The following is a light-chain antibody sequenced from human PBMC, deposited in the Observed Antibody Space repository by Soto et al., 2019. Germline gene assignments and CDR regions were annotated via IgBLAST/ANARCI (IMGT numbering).Light chain of an antibody. V-gene: IGKV3-11*01. J-gene: IGKJ1*01. CDR3: QQRSNWPWT. CDR1: PSVTNF. CDR2: GAF. Sequence: EIVLTQSPGTLSLSPGERATLSCMASPSVTNFLAWYQQKPGQAPRLLIYGAFNRATGIPARFSGSGSGTDFTLTISSLEPEDFAVYYCQQRSNWPWTFGQGTKVDIK.